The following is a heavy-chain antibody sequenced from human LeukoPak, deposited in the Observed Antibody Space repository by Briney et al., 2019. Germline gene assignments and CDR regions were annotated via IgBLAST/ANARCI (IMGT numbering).Heavy chain of an antibody. V-gene: IGHV4-4*07. CDR3: ARGEDSSSWKSYNWFDP. CDR2: IYTSGST. J-gene: IGHJ5*02. D-gene: IGHD6-13*01. CDR1: GGSISSYY. Sequence: SETLSLTCTVSGGSISSYYWSWIRQPAGKGLEWIGRIYTSGSTNYNPSLKSRVTMSVDTSKNQFSLKLSSVTAADTAVYYCARGEDSSSWKSYNWFDPWGQGTLVTVSS.